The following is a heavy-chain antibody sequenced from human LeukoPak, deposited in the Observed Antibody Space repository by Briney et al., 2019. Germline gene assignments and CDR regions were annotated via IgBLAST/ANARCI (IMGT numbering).Heavy chain of an antibody. CDR1: GASISSGDYY. V-gene: IGHV4-30-4*01. CDR3: ARAMWSDGSGEVGY. CDR2: IYYSGST. J-gene: IGHJ4*02. D-gene: IGHD3-10*01. Sequence: KSSQTLSPTCTVSGASISSGDYYWSRLRQPPGKGLEWIGYIYYSGSTYYNPSLKSRVTISVDTSKNQFSLKLSSVTAADTAVYYCARAMWSDGSGEVGYWGQGTLVTVSS.